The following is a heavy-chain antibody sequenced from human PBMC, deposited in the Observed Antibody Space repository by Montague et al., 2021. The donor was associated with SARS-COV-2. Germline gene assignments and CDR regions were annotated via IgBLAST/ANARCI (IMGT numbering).Heavy chain of an antibody. J-gene: IGHJ3*02. CDR3: ANPKGAFDI. CDR1: VLTVSNYA. V-gene: IGHV3-23*01. CDR2: ISVSFGTP. Sequence: YLRLSCAASVLTVSNYAMSSVRQAPGKGPACVSGISVSFGTPYYSDSVKGRFTITQDNSKNTLYLQMNSLRAEDTAVYYCANPKGAFDIWGQGTMVTVSS.